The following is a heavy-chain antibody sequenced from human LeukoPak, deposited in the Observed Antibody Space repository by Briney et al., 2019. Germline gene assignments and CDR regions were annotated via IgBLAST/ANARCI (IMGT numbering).Heavy chain of an antibody. J-gene: IGHJ6*03. CDR3: ARAPPVTGTGRHYYYMDV. CDR1: GFTFSSYA. V-gene: IGHV3-30-3*01. Sequence: GGSLRLSCAASGFTFSSYAMHWVRQAPGKGLEWVAVISYDGSNKYYADSVKGRFTISRDNSKNTLYLQMNSLRAEDTAVYYCARAPPVTGTGRHYYYMDVWGKGTTVTVSS. D-gene: IGHD1-14*01. CDR2: ISYDGSNK.